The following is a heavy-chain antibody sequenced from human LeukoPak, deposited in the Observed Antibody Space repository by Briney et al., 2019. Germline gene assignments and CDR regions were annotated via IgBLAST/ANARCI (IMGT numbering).Heavy chain of an antibody. D-gene: IGHD3-10*01. CDR1: GFTLSSYS. J-gene: IGHJ4*02. V-gene: IGHV3-48*02. CDR2: ISSSSSTI. CDR3: ARGPITMVRGVTDY. Sequence: GGSLRLSCAAFGFTLSSYSMSWVRQAPGKVLEWVSYISSSSSTIYYADSVKGRFTISRDNAKNSLYLQMNSLRDEDTAVYYCARGPITMVRGVTDYWGQGTLVTVSS.